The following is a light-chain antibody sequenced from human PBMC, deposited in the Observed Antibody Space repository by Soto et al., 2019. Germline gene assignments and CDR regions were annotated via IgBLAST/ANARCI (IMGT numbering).Light chain of an antibody. J-gene: IGKJ1*01. CDR2: DAS. CDR1: QTIDSW. Sequence: DIQMTPSPSTLSSSLRDRVPITCPASQTIDSWLAWYQQKPGKAPKVLIFDASSLKTGVPSRFSGSGSGTEFTLTISNLQPDDFATYYCQQYDSYSSGPFGQGTKVDIK. V-gene: IGKV1-5*01. CDR3: QQYDSYSSGP.